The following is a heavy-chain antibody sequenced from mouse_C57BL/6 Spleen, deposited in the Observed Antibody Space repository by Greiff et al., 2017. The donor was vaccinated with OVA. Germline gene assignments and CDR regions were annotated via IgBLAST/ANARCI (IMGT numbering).Heavy chain of an antibody. V-gene: IGHV7-3*01. CDR3: ARYGSYYFDY. CDR2: IRNKANGYTT. Sequence: EVNVVESGGGLVQPGGSLSLSCAASGFTFTDYYMSWVRQPPGKALEWLGFIRNKANGYTTEYSASVKGRFTISRDNSQSILYLQMNALRAEDSATYYCARYGSYYFDYWGQGTTLTVSS. J-gene: IGHJ2*01. D-gene: IGHD1-1*02. CDR1: GFTFTDYY.